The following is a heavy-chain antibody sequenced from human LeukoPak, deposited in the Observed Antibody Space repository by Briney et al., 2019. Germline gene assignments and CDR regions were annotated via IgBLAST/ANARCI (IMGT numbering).Heavy chain of an antibody. CDR2: ISYDGRNK. V-gene: IGHV3-30*04. Sequence: PGGSLRLSCAASGFTFSSYAMHWVHQAPGKGLEWVAVISYDGRNKYYADSVKGRFTISRDNSKNTLYLQMNSLRAEDTAVYYCARDQKLDYWGQGTLVTVSS. J-gene: IGHJ4*02. CDR3: ARDQKLDY. CDR1: GFTFSSYA.